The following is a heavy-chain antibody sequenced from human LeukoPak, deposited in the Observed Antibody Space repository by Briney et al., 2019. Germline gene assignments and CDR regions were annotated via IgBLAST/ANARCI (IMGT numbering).Heavy chain of an antibody. CDR3: PRDRIRPGLGGVDH. V-gene: IGHV3-21*04. Sequence: NPGGSLRLSCAASGFTFISYSRNWVRQAPGKGLEWVSSISSSSSYIYYADSVKGRFTISRDNAKNSLYLQMNSLRAEDMAVCYCPRDRIRPGLGGVDHWGQGTLVTVSS. D-gene: IGHD1-14*01. CDR1: GFTFISYS. J-gene: IGHJ4*02. CDR2: ISSSSSYI.